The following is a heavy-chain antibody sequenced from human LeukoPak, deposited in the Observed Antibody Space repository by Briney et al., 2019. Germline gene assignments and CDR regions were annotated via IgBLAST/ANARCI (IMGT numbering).Heavy chain of an antibody. CDR2: IYYSGST. Sequence: SETLSLTCTVSGGSISSYYWSWIRQPPGKGLEWIGYIYYSGSTNYNPSLKSRVTISVDTSKNQFSLKLNSVTAADTAVYYCARMGRIAVAGLDYWGQGTLVTVSS. V-gene: IGHV4-59*12. D-gene: IGHD6-19*01. CDR3: ARMGRIAVAGLDY. CDR1: GGSISSYY. J-gene: IGHJ4*02.